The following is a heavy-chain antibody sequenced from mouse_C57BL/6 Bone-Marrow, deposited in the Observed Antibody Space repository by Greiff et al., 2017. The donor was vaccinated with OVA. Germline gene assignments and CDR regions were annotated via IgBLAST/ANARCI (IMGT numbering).Heavy chain of an antibody. CDR3: ARRDYYGSSPDYFDY. J-gene: IGHJ2*01. Sequence: EVQLQQSGAELVKPGASVKLSCTASGFNIKDYYMHWVKQRTEQGLEWIGRIDPEDGETKYASKFQGKATITADTSSNTAYLQLSSLTSEDTAVYYCARRDYYGSSPDYFDYWGQGTTLTVSS. D-gene: IGHD1-1*01. CDR1: GFNIKDYY. V-gene: IGHV14-2*01. CDR2: IDPEDGET.